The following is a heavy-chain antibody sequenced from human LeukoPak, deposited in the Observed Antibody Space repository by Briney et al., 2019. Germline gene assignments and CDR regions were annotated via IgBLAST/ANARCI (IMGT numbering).Heavy chain of an antibody. Sequence: SVKVSCKASGGTFSSYAISWVRQAPGQGLEWMGGIIPIFGTANYAQKFQGRVTITADESTSTAYMELSSLRSEDTAVYYCARLYCSSSSCSIFDYWGQGTLVTVSS. CDR2: IIPIFGTA. D-gene: IGHD2-2*01. J-gene: IGHJ4*02. CDR1: GGTFSSYA. V-gene: IGHV1-69*13. CDR3: ARLYCSSSSCSIFDY.